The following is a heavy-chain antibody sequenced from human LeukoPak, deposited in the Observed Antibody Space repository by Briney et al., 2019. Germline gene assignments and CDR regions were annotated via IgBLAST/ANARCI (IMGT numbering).Heavy chain of an antibody. J-gene: IGHJ3*01. CDR3: ARDHHRRLYDSQARDTFDL. CDR1: GFTFSSYW. D-gene: IGHD3-22*01. Sequence: GGSLRLSCAASGFTFSSYWMSWVRQAPGKGLEWVANIKQDGSEKYYVDPLKGRFTISRDNAKNSLYLQMNSLRAEDTAVYYCARDHHRRLYDSQARDTFDLWGQGTMVTVSS. CDR2: IKQDGSEK. V-gene: IGHV3-7*01.